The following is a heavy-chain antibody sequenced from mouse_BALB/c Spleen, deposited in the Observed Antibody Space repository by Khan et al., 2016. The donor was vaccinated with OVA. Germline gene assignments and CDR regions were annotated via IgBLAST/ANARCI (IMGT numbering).Heavy chain of an antibody. V-gene: IGHV5-6*01. J-gene: IGHJ3*01. CDR1: GFTFSSYS. Sequence: EVELVESGGDLVKPGGSLKLFCAASGFTFSSYSMSWVRQTPDKRLEWVATISSDGDYTYFPDSVKGRFTISRDNAKNTLNLQMRSLKSEDTALYYCASHLTGSFAYWGQGTLVTVSA. CDR2: ISSDGDYT. CDR3: ASHLTGSFAY. D-gene: IGHD4-1*01.